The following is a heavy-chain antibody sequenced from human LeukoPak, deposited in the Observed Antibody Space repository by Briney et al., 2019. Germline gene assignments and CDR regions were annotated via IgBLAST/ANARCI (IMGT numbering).Heavy chain of an antibody. CDR3: ANRGYYHKWFGP. CDR2: ISYSGST. V-gene: IGHV4-59*01. J-gene: IGHJ5*02. D-gene: IGHD3-22*01. CDR1: GASIRTYY. Sequence: SETLSLTCSVSGASIRTYYWSWIRQPPGKGLEWIGDISYSGSTNYNPSLKSRINMSIDTSKNHFSLKLNSVTAADTAVYFCANRGYYHKWFGPWGPGTLVTVSS.